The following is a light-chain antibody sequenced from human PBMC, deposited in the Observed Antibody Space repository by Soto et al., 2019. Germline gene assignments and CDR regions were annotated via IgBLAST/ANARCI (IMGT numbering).Light chain of an antibody. J-gene: IGKJ4*01. CDR1: QNIRNW. V-gene: IGKV1-27*01. CDR2: DDS. Sequence: DIQRTRSTYTLSSSVGDSFTSTGLASQNIRNWLAWYQQKPGKDNNTMIYDDSTLQSGVKYRFSGSGSGTDFTLTIRSMQPEDVATYYCKTYNRVQLPFGGGTKVDLK. CDR3: KTYNRVQLP.